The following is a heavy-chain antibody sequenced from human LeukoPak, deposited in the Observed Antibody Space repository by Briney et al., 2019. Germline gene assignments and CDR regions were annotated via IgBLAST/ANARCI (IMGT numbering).Heavy chain of an antibody. V-gene: IGHV3-23*01. CDR1: GFTFSNYW. Sequence: GGSLRLSCAASGFTFSNYWMNWVRQAPGKGLEWVSAISGGGGSTYYADSVKGRFTISRDNSKNTLYLQMNSLRAEDTAVYYCAKGTIYDFWSNYYPYYFDYWGQGTLVTVSS. CDR3: AKGTIYDFWSNYYPYYFDY. CDR2: ISGGGGST. D-gene: IGHD3-3*01. J-gene: IGHJ4*02.